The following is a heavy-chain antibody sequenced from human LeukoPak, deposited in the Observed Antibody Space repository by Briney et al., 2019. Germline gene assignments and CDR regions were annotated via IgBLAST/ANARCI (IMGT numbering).Heavy chain of an antibody. V-gene: IGHV3-48*03. CDR1: GFTFSSYE. CDR3: AREFDFLVQLVPRGLGY. J-gene: IGHJ4*02. CDR2: ISSSGSTI. D-gene: IGHD1-1*01. Sequence: GGSLRLSCAASGFTFSSYEMHWVRQAPGKGLEWVSYISSSGSTIYYADSVKGRFTIPRDNAKNSLYLQMNSLRAEDTAVYYCAREFDFLVQLVPRGLGYWGQGTLVTVSS.